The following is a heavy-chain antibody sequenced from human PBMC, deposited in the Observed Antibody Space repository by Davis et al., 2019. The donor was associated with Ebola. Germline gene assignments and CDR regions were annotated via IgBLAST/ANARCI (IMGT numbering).Heavy chain of an antibody. CDR3: ATRGYSGYDALDY. Sequence: SWVRQAPGKGLEWIGEIYHRGSTNYNSSLKSRVTISEDTSKNQFSLKLSSVTAADTAVYYCATRGYSGYDALDYWGQGALVTVSS. J-gene: IGHJ4*02. CDR2: IYHRGST. V-gene: IGHV4-4*02. D-gene: IGHD5-12*01.